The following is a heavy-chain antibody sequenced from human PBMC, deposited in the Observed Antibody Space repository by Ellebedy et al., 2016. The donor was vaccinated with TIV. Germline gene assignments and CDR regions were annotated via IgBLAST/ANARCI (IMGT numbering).Heavy chain of an antibody. Sequence: SETLSLXXPVHGGSFSGYFWSWLRQPPGKGLEWIGEINRSGSTNYSPSLKSRVTISVDTSKNHFSLKLSSVTAADTAVYYCARFGSYWGQGTLVTVSS. D-gene: IGHD3-10*01. CDR2: INRSGST. J-gene: IGHJ4*02. CDR1: GGSFSGYF. V-gene: IGHV4-34*01. CDR3: ARFGSY.